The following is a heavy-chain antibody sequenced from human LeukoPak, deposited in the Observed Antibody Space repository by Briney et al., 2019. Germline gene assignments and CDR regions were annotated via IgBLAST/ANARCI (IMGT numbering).Heavy chain of an antibody. CDR3: AKGSCSSTLCFARFDS. CDR2: ISGSSGSA. CDR1: EFTFSSYA. Sequence: PGGSLRLSCAASEFTFSSYAMSWVRQAPGKGLEWVSAISGSSGSAFYADSVKGRFSISRDNSKNSLYLQMNSLRAEDTAVYYCAKGSCSSTLCFARFDSWGQRTLVTVSS. J-gene: IGHJ4*02. V-gene: IGHV3-23*01. D-gene: IGHD2-2*01.